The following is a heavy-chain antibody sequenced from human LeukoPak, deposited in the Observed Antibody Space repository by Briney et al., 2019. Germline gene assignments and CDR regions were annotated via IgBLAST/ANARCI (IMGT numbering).Heavy chain of an antibody. V-gene: IGHV3-30*18. J-gene: IGHJ4*02. Sequence: GGSLRLSCAASGFTFSSYGMHWVRQAPGKGLEWVAAISYDGSNKYYADSVKGRFTISRDNSKNTLYLQMNSLRAEDTAVYYCAKDSSGWSQASDYWGQGTLVTVSS. D-gene: IGHD6-19*01. CDR1: GFTFSSYG. CDR2: ISYDGSNK. CDR3: AKDSSGWSQASDY.